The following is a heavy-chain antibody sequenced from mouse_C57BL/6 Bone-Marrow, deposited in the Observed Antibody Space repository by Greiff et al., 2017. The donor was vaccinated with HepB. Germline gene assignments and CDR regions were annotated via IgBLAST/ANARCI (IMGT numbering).Heavy chain of an antibody. Sequence: QVQLQQSGAELARPGASVKLSCKASGYTFTSYGISWVKQRTGQGLEWIGEIYPRSGNTYYNEKFKGKATLTADKSSSTAYMELRSLTSEDSAVYFCATEEPSFAYWGQGTLVTVSA. CDR2: IYPRSGNT. CDR1: GYTFTSYG. CDR3: ATEEPSFAY. V-gene: IGHV1-81*01. J-gene: IGHJ3*01.